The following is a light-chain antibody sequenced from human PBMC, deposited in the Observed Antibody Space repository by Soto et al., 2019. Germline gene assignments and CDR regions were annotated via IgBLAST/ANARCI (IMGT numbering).Light chain of an antibody. V-gene: IGKV1-39*01. CDR1: QGINRN. CDR3: HQSYSALWT. J-gene: IGKJ1*01. Sequence: DIQVTQSPSSLSASVGDRVIITCRASQGINRNLNWYQQKPGQAPKLLIYAASSLQSGVPTRFRGTASGTEFTLTITGLQPGDSASYYCHQSYSALWTFGQGTKVEIK. CDR2: AAS.